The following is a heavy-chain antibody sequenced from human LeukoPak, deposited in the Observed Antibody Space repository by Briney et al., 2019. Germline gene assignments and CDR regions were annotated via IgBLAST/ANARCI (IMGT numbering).Heavy chain of an antibody. CDR1: GYTFTSYY. Sequence: ASVKVSCKASGYTFTSYYMHWVRQAPGQGLEWMGWISAYNGNTNYAQKLQGRVTMTTDTSTSTAYMELRSLRSDDTAVYYCARGSLVGATGPNFDYWGQGTLVTVSS. V-gene: IGHV1-18*04. J-gene: IGHJ4*02. CDR2: ISAYNGNT. D-gene: IGHD1-26*01. CDR3: ARGSLVGATGPNFDY.